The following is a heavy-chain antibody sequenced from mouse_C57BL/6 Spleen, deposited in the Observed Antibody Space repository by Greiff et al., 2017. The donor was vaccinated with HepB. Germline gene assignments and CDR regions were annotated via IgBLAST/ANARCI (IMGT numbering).Heavy chain of an antibody. Sequence: EVKLVESGGGLVKPGGSLKLSCAASGFTFSDYGMHWVRQAPEKGLEWVAYISSGSSTIYYADTVKGRFTISRDNAKNTLFLQMTSLRSEDTAMYYCARDYYYGRRYFDVWGTGTTVTVSS. CDR2: ISSGSSTI. D-gene: IGHD1-1*01. J-gene: IGHJ1*03. CDR3: ARDYYYGRRYFDV. V-gene: IGHV5-17*01. CDR1: GFTFSDYG.